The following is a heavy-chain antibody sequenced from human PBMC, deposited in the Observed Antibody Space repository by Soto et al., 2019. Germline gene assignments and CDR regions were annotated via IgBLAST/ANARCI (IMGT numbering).Heavy chain of an antibody. Sequence: QLQLQESGPGLVKPSETVSLTCTVSGGSISSSTYYWGWIRQPPGKGLEWIGCIDYRENTYYNASLKSRVTISVDTSKNQFSLELSSVTAADTAVYYCARSTGGYSYGFGWFDPWGQGTLVTVSS. CDR2: IDYRENT. D-gene: IGHD5-18*01. J-gene: IGHJ5*02. CDR1: GGSISSSTYY. V-gene: IGHV4-39*01. CDR3: ARSTGGYSYGFGWFDP.